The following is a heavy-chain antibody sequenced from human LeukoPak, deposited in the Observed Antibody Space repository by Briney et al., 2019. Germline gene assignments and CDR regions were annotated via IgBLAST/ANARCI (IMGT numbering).Heavy chain of an antibody. Sequence: SETLSLTCAVYGGSFSGYYWSWIRQPPGKGLEWIGEINHSGSTNYNPSLKSRVTISVDTSKNQFSLKLSSVTAADTAVYYCARGPYGGNRNAYYYYMDVWGKGTTVTVSS. J-gene: IGHJ6*03. CDR3: ARGPYGGNRNAYYYYMDV. CDR1: GGSFSGYY. CDR2: INHSGST. D-gene: IGHD4-23*01. V-gene: IGHV4-34*01.